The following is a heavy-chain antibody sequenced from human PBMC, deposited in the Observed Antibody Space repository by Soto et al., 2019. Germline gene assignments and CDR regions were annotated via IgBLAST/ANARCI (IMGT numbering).Heavy chain of an antibody. CDR2: ISGSGGST. Sequence: GGSLRLSCAASGFTFSSYDMSWVRQAPGKGLEWVSAISGSGGSTYYADSVKGRFTISRDNSKNTLYLQMNSLRVEDTALYYCVKGGWYGSSSPSDRWGQGTLVTVSS. CDR1: GFTFSSYD. D-gene: IGHD6-6*01. J-gene: IGHJ5*02. CDR3: VKGGWYGSSSPSDR. V-gene: IGHV3-23*01.